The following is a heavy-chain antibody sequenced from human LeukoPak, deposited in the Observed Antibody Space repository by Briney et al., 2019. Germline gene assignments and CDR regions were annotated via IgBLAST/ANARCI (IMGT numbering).Heavy chain of an antibody. J-gene: IGHJ4*02. V-gene: IGHV1-58*02. CDR3: AAALYSSTWKDDY. CDR2: IVVASGNT. D-gene: IGHD6-13*01. Sequence: SVKVSCKASRFTFSSSAMQWVRQARGQRLEWIGWIVVASGNTYYAQKFQERVTITRDMSTSTAYMELSSLRSEDTAVYYCAAALYSSTWKDDYWGQGTLVTVSS. CDR1: RFTFSSSA.